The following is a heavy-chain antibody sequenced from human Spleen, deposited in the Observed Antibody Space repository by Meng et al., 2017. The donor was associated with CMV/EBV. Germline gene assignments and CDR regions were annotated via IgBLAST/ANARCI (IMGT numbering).Heavy chain of an antibody. CDR2: ISSSSSYI. V-gene: IGHV3-21*01. CDR3: ARGIYDSSGSS. J-gene: IGHJ5*02. CDR1: GFTFSSYA. D-gene: IGHD3-22*01. Sequence: GESLKISCAASGFTFSSYAMSWVRQAPGKGLEWVSAISSSSSYIYYADSVKGRFTISRDNAKNSLYLQMNSLRAEDTAVYYCARGIYDSSGSSWGQGTLVTVSS.